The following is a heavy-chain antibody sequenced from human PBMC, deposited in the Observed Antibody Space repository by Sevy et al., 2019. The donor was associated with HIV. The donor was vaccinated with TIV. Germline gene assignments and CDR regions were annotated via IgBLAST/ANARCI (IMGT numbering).Heavy chain of an antibody. J-gene: IGHJ4*02. CDR1: GFTFRSYG. CDR2: IRYDGSKE. D-gene: IGHD1-26*01. CDR3: VRMPGQLLLYFDC. Sequence: GGSLRLSCAASGFTFRSYGMHWVRQAPGKGLEWVAFIRYDGSKEYYADSVRGRFTISRDNPNNTLYLQMNSLRVEDTAVYYCVRMPGQLLLYFDCWGQGTLVTVSS. V-gene: IGHV3-30*02.